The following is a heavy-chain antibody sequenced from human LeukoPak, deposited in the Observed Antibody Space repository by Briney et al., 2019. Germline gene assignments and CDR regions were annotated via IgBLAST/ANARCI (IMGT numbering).Heavy chain of an antibody. V-gene: IGHV5-51*01. CDR3: AMSYCGGDCYSKSAFDI. Sequence: GESLKISCRASGYSFTTYWIGWVRQMPGKGLEWMGVIFPADSDTRYSPSFQGQVTISADRSISTAYLQWSSLKASDTGMYYCAMSYCGGDCYSKSAFDIWGQGTMVTVSS. CDR1: GYSFTTYW. J-gene: IGHJ3*02. CDR2: IFPADSDT. D-gene: IGHD2-21*02.